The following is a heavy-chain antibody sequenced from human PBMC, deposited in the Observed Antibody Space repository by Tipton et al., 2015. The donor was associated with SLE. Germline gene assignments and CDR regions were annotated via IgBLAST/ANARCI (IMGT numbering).Heavy chain of an antibody. Sequence: TLSLTCTVSGGSISSGDYYWSWIRQPPGKGLEWIGYIYYSGSTYYNPSLKSRVIISVDTSKNQFSLKLSSVTAADTAVYHCARCGGRFKYFDLWGRGTLVTVSS. D-gene: IGHD2-21*01. CDR1: GGSISSGDYY. CDR3: ARCGGRFKYFDL. V-gene: IGHV4-30-4*01. CDR2: IYYSGST. J-gene: IGHJ2*01.